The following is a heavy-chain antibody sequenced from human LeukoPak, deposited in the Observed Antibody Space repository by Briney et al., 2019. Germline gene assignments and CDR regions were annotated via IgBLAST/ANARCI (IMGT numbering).Heavy chain of an antibody. CDR2: ISWNSGSI. CDR3: AKDAIDCGDYPYWYFDL. Sequence: PGRSLRLSCAASGFTFDDYAMHWVRQAPGKGLEWVSGISWNSGSIGYADSVKGRFTISRDNAKNSLYLQMNSLRAEDTAVYYCAKDAIDCGDYPYWYFDLWGRGTLVTVSS. J-gene: IGHJ2*01. CDR1: GFTFDDYA. D-gene: IGHD4-17*01. V-gene: IGHV3-9*01.